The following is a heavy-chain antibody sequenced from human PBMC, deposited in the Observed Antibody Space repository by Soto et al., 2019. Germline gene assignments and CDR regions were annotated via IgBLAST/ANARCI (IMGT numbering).Heavy chain of an antibody. D-gene: IGHD7-27*01. J-gene: IGHJ6*03. CDR3: VRDRTGVSRGIYYMDV. CDR2: ISSRTTYI. V-gene: IGHV3-21*01. CDR1: GFTFNSPS. Sequence: EVQLVESGGGLVKPGGSLRLSCAASGFTFNSPSMNLVRQATGKGLEWVSSISSRTTYIYYIDLVKGRFTISRDKAKNSVYLQMNSLRAEDTAVYYCVRDRTGVSRGIYYMDVWGKGTTVTVSS.